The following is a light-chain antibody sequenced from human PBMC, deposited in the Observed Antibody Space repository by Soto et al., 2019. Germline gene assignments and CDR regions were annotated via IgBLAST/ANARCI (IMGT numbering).Light chain of an antibody. CDR1: ETVSDY. Sequence: EIWLTQSPGTVALSPGEIASLSCRASETVSDYLAWYQQKPGQAPRLLIYDASKRATGIPARFSGYGSGTDFTLTISRLEPEDFAVYYCQYYGSVPWNFGQGTKVDIK. CDR2: DAS. V-gene: IGKV3-20*01. J-gene: IGKJ1*01. CDR3: QYYGSVPWN.